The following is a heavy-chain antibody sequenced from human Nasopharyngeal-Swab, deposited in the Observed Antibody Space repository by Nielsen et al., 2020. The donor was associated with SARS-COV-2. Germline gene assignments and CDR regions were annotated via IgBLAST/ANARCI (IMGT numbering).Heavy chain of an antibody. J-gene: IGHJ4*02. V-gene: IGHV4-39*07. CDR3: ARGQLWLDY. CDR1: GGSIISRTYY. Sequence: GSLRLSCTVSGGSIISRTYYWGWIRQPPGKGLEWTGAIYYTGTPYYNPSLKSRVTISVDTSKNQFSLKLSSVTAADTAVYYCARGQLWLDYWGQGTLVTVSS. D-gene: IGHD5-18*01. CDR2: IYYTGTP.